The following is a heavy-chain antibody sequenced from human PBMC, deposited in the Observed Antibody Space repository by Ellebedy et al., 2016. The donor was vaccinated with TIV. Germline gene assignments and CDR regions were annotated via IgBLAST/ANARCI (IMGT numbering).Heavy chain of an antibody. CDR3: AKGSVAARAGRLLDS. D-gene: IGHD6-6*01. J-gene: IGHJ4*02. CDR1: GFTFGSYA. V-gene: IGHV3-23*01. Sequence: GESLKISCAASGFTFGSYAMNWVRQAPGKGLEWVSGFSGSGGFTYYADSVKGRFTISRDNSKNTLYLQMNSLRAEDTAVYYCAKGSVAARAGRLLDSWGQGTLVTVSS. CDR2: FSGSGGFT.